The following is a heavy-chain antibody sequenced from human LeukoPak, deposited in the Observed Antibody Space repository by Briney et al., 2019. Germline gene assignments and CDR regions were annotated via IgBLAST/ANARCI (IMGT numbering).Heavy chain of an antibody. J-gene: IGHJ6*03. Sequence: PSETLSLTGTVSGGSISSYYWSGIGQPAGKGLGWMGRIYTIGSTNYHPSLKSGVPMSVDTSKNQFSLKLSSVTPADTAVYYCARGRADVLRFLEWGSSPYYYYMDVWGKGTTVTVSS. D-gene: IGHD3-3*01. CDR1: GGSISSYY. V-gene: IGHV4-4*07. CDR2: IYTIGST. CDR3: ARGRADVLRFLEWGSSPYYYYMDV.